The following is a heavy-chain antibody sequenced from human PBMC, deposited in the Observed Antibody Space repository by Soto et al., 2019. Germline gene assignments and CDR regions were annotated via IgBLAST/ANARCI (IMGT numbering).Heavy chain of an antibody. D-gene: IGHD3-10*01. CDR3: ARPSYYGSGTGVDY. J-gene: IGHJ4*02. CDR2: IYSGGST. Sequence: EVQLVETGGGLIQPGGSLRLSCAASGFIVSSNSMSWVRQAPGTGLEWVSIIYSGGSTYYADSVKGRFTISRDNSKNTLYLQMNSLRAEDTAVYYCARPSYYGSGTGVDYWGQGTLVTVSS. V-gene: IGHV3-53*02. CDR1: GFIVSSNS.